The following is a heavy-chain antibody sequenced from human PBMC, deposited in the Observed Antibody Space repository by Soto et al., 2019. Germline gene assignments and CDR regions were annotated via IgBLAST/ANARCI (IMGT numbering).Heavy chain of an antibody. Sequence: QVQLVESGGGVVQPGRSLRLSCAASGFTFSSYGMHWVRQAPGKGLEWVAVISYDGSNKYYADSVKGRFTISRDNSKNTLDLQMNSLRAEDTAVYYCAKDTIAGAPTFDYWGQGTLVTVSS. D-gene: IGHD6-19*01. V-gene: IGHV3-30*18. CDR2: ISYDGSNK. J-gene: IGHJ4*02. CDR1: GFTFSSYG. CDR3: AKDTIAGAPTFDY.